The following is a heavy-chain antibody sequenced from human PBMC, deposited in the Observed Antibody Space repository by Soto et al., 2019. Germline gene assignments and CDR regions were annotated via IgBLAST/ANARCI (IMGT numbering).Heavy chain of an antibody. CDR1: EFTFINFW. J-gene: IGHJ4*02. D-gene: IGHD1-26*01. CDR2: IKEDGTEK. Sequence: GGSLRLSCAASEFTFINFWIIFFRQPPWKGLEWVGNIKEDGTEKYYADSVKGRFTISRDSAKNSLYLQMDSLRGEDTAVYYCARLRKGGFCDYWGQGSLVTVSS. V-gene: IGHV3-7*03. CDR3: ARLRKGGFCDY.